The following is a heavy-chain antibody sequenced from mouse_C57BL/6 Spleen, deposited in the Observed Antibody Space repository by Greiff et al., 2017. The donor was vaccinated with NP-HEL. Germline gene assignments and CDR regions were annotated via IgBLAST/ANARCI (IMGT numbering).Heavy chain of an antibody. CDR2: IRNKANGYTT. V-gene: IGHV7-3*01. Sequence: EVNLVESGGGLVQPGGSLSLSCAASGFTFTDYYMSWVRQPPGKALEWLGFIRNKANGYTTEYSASVKGRFTISRDNSQSILYLQMNALRAEDSATYYCARYYYYFDYWGQGTTLTVSS. J-gene: IGHJ2*01. CDR1: GFTFTDYY. CDR3: ARYYYYFDY.